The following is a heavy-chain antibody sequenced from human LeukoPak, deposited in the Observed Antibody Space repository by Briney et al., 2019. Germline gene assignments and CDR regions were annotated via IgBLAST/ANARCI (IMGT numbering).Heavy chain of an antibody. V-gene: IGHV1-69*04. CDR1: GGTFSSYA. D-gene: IGHD3-10*01. CDR2: IIPILGIA. CDR3: ARDQFGVRGVIIKSFDY. Sequence: SVKVSCKASGGTFSSYAISWVRQAPGQGLEWMGRIIPILGIANYAQKFQGRVTITADKSTSTAYMELSSLRSEDTAVYYCARDQFGVRGVIIKSFDYWGQGTLVTVSS. J-gene: IGHJ4*02.